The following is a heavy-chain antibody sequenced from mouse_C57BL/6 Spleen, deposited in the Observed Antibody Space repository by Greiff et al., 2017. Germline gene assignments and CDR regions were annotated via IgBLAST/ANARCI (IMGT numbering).Heavy chain of an antibody. Sequence: QVQLQQSGAELMKPGASVKLSCKATGYTFTGYWIEWVKQRPGHGLEWIGEILPGSGSTNYNEKFKGKATFTADTSSNTAYMQLSSLTTEDSAIYYCARGKFITTVVAPHYAMDYWGQGTSVTVSS. V-gene: IGHV1-9*01. J-gene: IGHJ4*01. CDR1: GYTFTGYW. D-gene: IGHD1-1*01. CDR3: ARGKFITTVVAPHYAMDY. CDR2: ILPGSGST.